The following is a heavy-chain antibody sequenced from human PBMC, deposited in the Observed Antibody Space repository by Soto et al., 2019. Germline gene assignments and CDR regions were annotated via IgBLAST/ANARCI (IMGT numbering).Heavy chain of an antibody. CDR3: ARDEVNYYDSSGYRPAAFDI. V-gene: IGHV1-69*13. Sequence: GASVKVSCKASGGTFSSYAISWVRQAPGQGLEWMGGIIPIFGTANYAQKFQGRVTITADESTSTAYMELSSLRSEDTAVYYCARDEVNYYDSSGYRPAAFDIWGQGTMVTVSS. CDR1: GGTFSSYA. J-gene: IGHJ3*02. D-gene: IGHD3-22*01. CDR2: IIPIFGTA.